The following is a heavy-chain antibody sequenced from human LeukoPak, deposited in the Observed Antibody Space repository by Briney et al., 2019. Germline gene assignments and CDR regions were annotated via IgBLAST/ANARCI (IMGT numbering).Heavy chain of an antibody. J-gene: IGHJ4*02. Sequence: GGSLRLSCTTSGFTFNNYGLHWVRQAPGKGPEWVAVVSLDGSKKFYADSVRGRFALSRDNSNNALYLQMTSLTVEDTAVYYCARDRLDRTTYGGACYSAVFDYWGQGALVTVSS. CDR2: VSLDGSKK. CDR1: GFTFNNYG. CDR3: ARDRLDRTTYGGACYSAVFDY. V-gene: IGHV3-30*03. D-gene: IGHD2-21*02.